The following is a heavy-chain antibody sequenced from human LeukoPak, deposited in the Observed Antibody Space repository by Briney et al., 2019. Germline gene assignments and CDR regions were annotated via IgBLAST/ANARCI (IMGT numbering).Heavy chain of an antibody. CDR1: GGSLSTYY. V-gene: IGHV4-59*08. CDR2: VYYSGNT. J-gene: IGHJ5*02. Sequence: SETLSLTCTVSGGSLSTYYWSWIRQPPGKGLEWIGFVYYSGNTNYNPSLKSRVTISVDTPKNQFSLKLSSVTAADTAVYYCARQSLGPSRSGTSNIWFDPWGQGTLVTVS. D-gene: IGHD3-10*01. CDR3: ARQSLGPSRSGTSNIWFDP.